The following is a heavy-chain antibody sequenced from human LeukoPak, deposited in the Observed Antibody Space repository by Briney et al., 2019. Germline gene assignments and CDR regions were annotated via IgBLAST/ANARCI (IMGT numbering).Heavy chain of an antibody. D-gene: IGHD3-3*01. J-gene: IGHJ4*02. CDR2: IYYSGST. Sequence: PSETLSLTCTVSGGSISSSSYYWGWIRQPPGKGLEWIGSIYYSGSTYYNPSLKSRVTISVDTSKNQFSLELSSVTAADTAVYYCARHSPPNWSGYYTPFDYWGQGTLVTVSS. V-gene: IGHV4-39*01. CDR1: GGSISSSSYY. CDR3: ARHSPPNWSGYYTPFDY.